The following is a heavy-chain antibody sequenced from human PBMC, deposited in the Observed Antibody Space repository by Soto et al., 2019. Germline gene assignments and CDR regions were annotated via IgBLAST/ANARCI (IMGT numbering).Heavy chain of an antibody. J-gene: IGHJ4*02. CDR2: ISSSSSYI. CDR1: GFTFSSYS. CDR3: ARDSLGYCSGGSCVY. V-gene: IGHV3-21*01. Sequence: EVQLVESGGGLVKPGGSLRLSCAASGFTFSSYSMNWVRQAPGKGLEWVSSISSSSSYIYYADSVKGRFTISRDNAKNSLYLQMNSLRAEDTAVYYCARDSLGYCSGGSCVYWGQGTLVTVSS. D-gene: IGHD2-15*01.